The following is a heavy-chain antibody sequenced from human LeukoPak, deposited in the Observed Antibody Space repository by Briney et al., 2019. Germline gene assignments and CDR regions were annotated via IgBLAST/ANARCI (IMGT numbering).Heavy chain of an antibody. J-gene: IGHJ6*03. V-gene: IGHV3-43D*03. D-gene: IGHD6-13*01. Sequence: GGSLRLSCAASGFTFDDYAMHWVRQAPGKGLEWVSLISWDGGSTYYADSVKGRFTISRDNSKNSLYLQMNSLRAEDTALYYCAKDTGRWVIAAAGNYYMDVWGKGTTVTVSS. CDR1: GFTFDDYA. CDR2: ISWDGGST. CDR3: AKDTGRWVIAAAGNYYMDV.